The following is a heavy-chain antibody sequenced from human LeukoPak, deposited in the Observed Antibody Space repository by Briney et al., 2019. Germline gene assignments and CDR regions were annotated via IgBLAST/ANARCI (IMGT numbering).Heavy chain of an antibody. CDR1: GYSFTTYW. Sequence: GESLKISCKGSGYSFTTYWIGWVRQMPGKGLEWMGIIYPGDSDTKYSPSFQGQVIISADKSISTAYLQWSSLKASDTAMYYCARTYCSSVNCDKGGYYHGLDVWGQGTTVAVSS. J-gene: IGHJ6*02. CDR2: IYPGDSDT. V-gene: IGHV5-51*01. D-gene: IGHD2-15*01. CDR3: ARTYCSSVNCDKGGYYHGLDV.